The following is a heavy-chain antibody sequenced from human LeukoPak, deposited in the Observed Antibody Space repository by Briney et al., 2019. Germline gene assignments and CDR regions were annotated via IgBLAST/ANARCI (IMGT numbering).Heavy chain of an antibody. CDR1: GGSISSSTYY. CDR2: INYGGST. CDR3: ASGIDAGSDSSD. Sequence: SETLSLTCSVSGGSISSSTYYWGWVRQSPGKGLEWIGSINYGGSTYYNPSLKSRVTMSVDMYNNQFSLKLTSVTAADTAVYYCASGIDAGSDSSDWGQGTLVTVSS. D-gene: IGHD6-19*01. J-gene: IGHJ4*02. V-gene: IGHV4-39*01.